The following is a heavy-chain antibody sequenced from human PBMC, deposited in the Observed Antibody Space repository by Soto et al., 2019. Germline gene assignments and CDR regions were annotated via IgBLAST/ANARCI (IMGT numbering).Heavy chain of an antibody. Sequence: GGSLRLSCAASGFTFSSYAMSWVRQAPGKGLEWVSAISGSGGSTYYADSVKGRFTISRDNSKNTLYLQMNSLRAEDTAVYYCAKGSRGGYDSITGEFDYWGQGTLVTVSS. V-gene: IGHV3-23*01. CDR2: ISGSGGST. J-gene: IGHJ4*02. CDR1: GFTFSSYA. CDR3: AKGSRGGYDSITGEFDY. D-gene: IGHD5-12*01.